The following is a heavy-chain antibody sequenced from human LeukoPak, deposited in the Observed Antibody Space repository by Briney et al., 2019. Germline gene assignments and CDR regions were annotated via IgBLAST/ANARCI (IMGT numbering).Heavy chain of an antibody. CDR2: TFYSGST. CDR1: GGSINSYY. V-gene: IGHV4-59*01. D-gene: IGHD2-21*02. CDR3: ARVPGVVTGSYYFDS. Sequence: SETLSLTCNVSGGSINSYYWSWIRQPPGKRLEWIGYTFYSGSTDYNPSLKSRVTMSLDTPKNQFSLKLTSVTATDTAVYYCARVPGVVTGSYYFDSWGQGTLVTVSS. J-gene: IGHJ4*02.